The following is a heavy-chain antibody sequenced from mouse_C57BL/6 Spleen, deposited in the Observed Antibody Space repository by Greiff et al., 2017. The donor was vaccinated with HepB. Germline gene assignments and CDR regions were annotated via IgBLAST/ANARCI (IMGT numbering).Heavy chain of an antibody. CDR2: INPSSGYT. J-gene: IGHJ2*01. CDR1: GYTFTSYT. D-gene: IGHD2-4*01. CDR3: ARYGDYDVYYFDY. Sequence: VKLQQSGAELARPGASVKMSCKASGYTFTSYTMHWVKQRPGQGLEWIGYINPSSGYTKYNQKFKDKATLTADKSSSTAYMQLSSLTSEDSAVYYCARYGDYDVYYFDYWGQGTTLTVSS. V-gene: IGHV1-4*01.